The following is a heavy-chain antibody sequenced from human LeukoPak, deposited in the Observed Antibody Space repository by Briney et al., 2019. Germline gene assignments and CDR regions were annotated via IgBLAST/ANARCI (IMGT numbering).Heavy chain of an antibody. D-gene: IGHD6-6*01. CDR3: ARVIAARGVREA. CDR2: INPNSGGT. CDR1: GYTFTSYG. Sequence: ASVKVSCKASGYTFTSYGISWVRQAPGQGLEWMGWINPNSGGTNYAQKFQGRVTMTRDTSISTAYMELSRLRSDDTAVYYCARVIAARGVREAWGQGTLVTVSS. J-gene: IGHJ4*02. V-gene: IGHV1-2*02.